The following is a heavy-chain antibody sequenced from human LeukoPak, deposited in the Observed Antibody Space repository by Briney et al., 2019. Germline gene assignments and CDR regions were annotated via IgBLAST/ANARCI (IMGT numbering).Heavy chain of an antibody. CDR2: VSGGVGAT. Sequence: GGSLRLSCAASGFTFDMYAISWGRQAPGKGLEWVASVSGGVGATYYSDSVRGRFTISRDNSKKTVSLQLNSLRAEDTAVYYCTKGGDFTNSWYYYGMDVWDQGTTVIVSS. V-gene: IGHV3-23*01. J-gene: IGHJ6*02. D-gene: IGHD6-13*01. CDR1: GFTFDMYA. CDR3: TKGGDFTNSWYYYGMDV.